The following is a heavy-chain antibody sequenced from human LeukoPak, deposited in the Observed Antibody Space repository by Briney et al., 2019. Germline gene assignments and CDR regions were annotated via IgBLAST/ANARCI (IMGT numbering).Heavy chain of an antibody. D-gene: IGHD6-19*01. V-gene: IGHV3-23*01. CDR3: AKDGDGGAVAFAFDI. CDR1: GITFSGRW. Sequence: GGSLRLSCAASGITFSGRWMSWVRQAPGKGLEWVSAISGSGGSTYYADSVKGRFTISRDNSKNTLYLQMNSLRAEDTAVYYCAKDGDGGAVAFAFDIWGQGTMVTVSS. J-gene: IGHJ3*02. CDR2: ISGSGGST.